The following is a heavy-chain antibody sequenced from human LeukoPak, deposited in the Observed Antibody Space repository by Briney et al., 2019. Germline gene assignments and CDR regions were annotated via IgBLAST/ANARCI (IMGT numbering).Heavy chain of an antibody. CDR2: ISYDGSNK. D-gene: IGHD6-19*01. Sequence: GGSLRLSCAASGFTFSSYAMHWVRQAPGKGLEWVAVISYDGSNKYYADSVKGRFTISRDNSKNTLYLQMNSLRAEDTAVYYCARGGSGWRFDYWGQGTLVTVSS. CDR1: GFTFSSYA. V-gene: IGHV3-30*14. CDR3: ARGGSGWRFDY. J-gene: IGHJ4*02.